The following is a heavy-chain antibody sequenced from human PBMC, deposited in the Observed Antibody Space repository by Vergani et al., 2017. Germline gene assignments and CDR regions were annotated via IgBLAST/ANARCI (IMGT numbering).Heavy chain of an antibody. CDR1: GFTFDDYT. V-gene: IGHV3-43*01. CDR2: ISWDGGST. D-gene: IGHD6-19*01. CDR3: ARPPPYSSGWYFQH. Sequence: EVQLVESGGGVVRPGGSLRLSCAASGFTFDDYTMHWVRQAPGKGLEWVSLISWDGGSTYYADSVKGRFTISRDNSKNSLYLQMNSLRTEATALYYCARPPPYSSGWYFQHWGQGTLVTVSS. J-gene: IGHJ1*01.